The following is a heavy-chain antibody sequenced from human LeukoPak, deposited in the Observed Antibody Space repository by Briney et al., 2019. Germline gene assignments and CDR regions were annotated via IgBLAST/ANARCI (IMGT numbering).Heavy chain of an antibody. D-gene: IGHD6-19*01. CDR2: ISPYNGDG. V-gene: IGHV1-18*01. Sequence: SVKVSCKTFGYSFANYGISWVRQAPGQGLEWMAWISPYNGDGIAAQRFQGRLSMTTDPSTSTAYMELRSLRSDDTAVYYCARDQSRAAYSSGSGFFDYWGQGTLVTVSS. CDR3: ARDQSRAAYSSGSGFFDY. J-gene: IGHJ4*02. CDR1: GYSFANYG.